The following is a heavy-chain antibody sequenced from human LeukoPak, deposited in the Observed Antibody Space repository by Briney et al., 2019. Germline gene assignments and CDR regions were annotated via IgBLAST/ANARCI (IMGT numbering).Heavy chain of an antibody. D-gene: IGHD4-17*01. CDR3: ARYSRNDDYILDY. Sequence: SETLSLTCAVYGGSSSGYYWSWLRQPPGKGLEWIGEINHGGSTIYNPSLKSRVTMSVDTSMNQFSLKVSSLTAADTAVYYCARYSRNDDYILDYWGQGILVTVSS. V-gene: IGHV4-34*10. CDR1: GGSSSGYY. CDR2: INHGGST. J-gene: IGHJ4*02.